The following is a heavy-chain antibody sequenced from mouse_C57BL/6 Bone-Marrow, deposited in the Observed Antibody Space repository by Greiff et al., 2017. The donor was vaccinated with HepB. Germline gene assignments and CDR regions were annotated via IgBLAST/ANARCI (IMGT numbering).Heavy chain of an antibody. V-gene: IGHV2-4*01. J-gene: IGHJ4*01. CDR1: GFSLTSYG. Sequence: QVQLQQSGPGLVQPSQSLSITCTASGFSLTSYGVHWVRQPPGKGLEWLGVIWSGGSTDYNAAFISRLSISKDNTKGQVFLRMNSLLADDTAIYYCAKVGNYWAMDYWGQGTSVTVSS. CDR3: AKVGNYWAMDY. D-gene: IGHD2-1*01. CDR2: IWSGGST.